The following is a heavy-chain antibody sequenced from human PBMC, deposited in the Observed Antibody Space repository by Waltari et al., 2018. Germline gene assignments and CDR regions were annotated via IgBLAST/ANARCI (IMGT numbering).Heavy chain of an antibody. CDR2: INHSGST. V-gene: IGHV4-34*01. D-gene: IGHD3-3*01. Sequence: QVQLQQWGAGLLKPSETLSLTCAVYGGSFSGYYWSWIRQPPGKGLEWIGEINHSGSTNYNPSLKSRVTISVDTSMNQFSLKLSSVTAADTAVYYCARARGRTVEWVYYFDYWGQGTLVTVSS. CDR1: GGSFSGYY. J-gene: IGHJ4*02. CDR3: ARARGRTVEWVYYFDY.